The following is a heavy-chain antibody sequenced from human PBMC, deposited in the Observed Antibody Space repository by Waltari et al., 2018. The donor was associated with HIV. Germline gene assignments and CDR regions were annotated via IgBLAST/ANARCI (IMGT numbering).Heavy chain of an antibody. J-gene: IGHJ4*02. CDR2: ISGSGGST. D-gene: IGHD3-22*01. V-gene: IGHV3-23*01. Sequence: EVQLLESGGGLVQPGGSLRLSCAASGFTFRSYAMRWVRQAPGKGLEWVSAISGSGGSTYYADSVKGRFTISRDNSKNTLYLQMNSLRAEDTAVYYCAKLTYYFDSSGYYPRFYFDYWGQGTLGTVSS. CDR3: AKLTYYFDSSGYYPRFYFDY. CDR1: GFTFRSYA.